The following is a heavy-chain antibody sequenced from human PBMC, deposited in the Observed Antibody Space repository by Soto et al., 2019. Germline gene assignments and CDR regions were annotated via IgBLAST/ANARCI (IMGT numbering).Heavy chain of an antibody. CDR3: ARGGRDAYNWFDH. D-gene: IGHD3-16*01. J-gene: IGHJ5*02. V-gene: IGHV3-7*01. Sequence: EAQLVESGGGLVQPGGSLRVSCAVSGFTFSSYWMSWVRQAPGKGLEWVAKIKQDGSEKDYVDSVKGRFTISRDNANNSLYMHMYSLRAEDTTIYYCARGGRDAYNWFDHWGQGTLVTVSS. CDR2: IKQDGSEK. CDR1: GFTFSSYW.